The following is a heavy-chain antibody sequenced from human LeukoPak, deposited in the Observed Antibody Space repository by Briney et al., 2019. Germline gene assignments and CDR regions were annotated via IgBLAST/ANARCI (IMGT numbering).Heavy chain of an antibody. D-gene: IGHD3-10*01. CDR2: ISTADSDN. V-gene: IGHV5-51*01. J-gene: IGHJ4*02. CDR1: DYSFSSYW. CDR3: ARMFYGSWSYYPY. Sequence: RPGESLKISCKASDYSFSSYWIGWVRQMPGKGLEWMGIISTADSDNKYIPSFQGQVTISADKSISTAYRQWSSLKASDTAMYYFARMFYGSWSYYPYWGQGTLVTVSS.